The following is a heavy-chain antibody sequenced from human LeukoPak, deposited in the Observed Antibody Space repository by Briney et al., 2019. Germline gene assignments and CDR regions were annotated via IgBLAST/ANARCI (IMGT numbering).Heavy chain of an antibody. CDR2: IYYTGST. CDR3: ARHSNTWYVSFDY. D-gene: IGHD6-13*01. V-gene: IGHV4-59*01. J-gene: IGHJ4*02. CDR1: GGSFSGYY. Sequence: SETLSLTCAVYGGSFSGYYWSWIRQTPGKGLEWIAYIYYTGSTNYNPSLKSRVAISVDTSNNQFSLKLTSVTAADTAMYYCARHSNTWYVSFDYWGRGTLVTVSS.